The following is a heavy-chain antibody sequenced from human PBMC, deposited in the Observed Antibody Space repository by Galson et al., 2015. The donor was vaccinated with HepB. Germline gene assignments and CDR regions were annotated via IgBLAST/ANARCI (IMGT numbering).Heavy chain of an antibody. J-gene: IGHJ4*02. CDR3: ARWHQKGYYFDY. Sequence: SETLSLTCAVYGGSFGGYYWSWIRQPPGKGLEWIGEINHSGSTNYNPSLKSRVTISVDTSKNQFSLKLSSVTAADTAVYYCARWHQKGYYFDYWGQGTLVTVSS. CDR1: GGSFGGYY. V-gene: IGHV4-34*01. CDR2: INHSGST.